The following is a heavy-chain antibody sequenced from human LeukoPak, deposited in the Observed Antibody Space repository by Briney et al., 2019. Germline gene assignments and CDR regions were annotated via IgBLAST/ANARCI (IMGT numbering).Heavy chain of an antibody. CDR1: GYTFTDYY. D-gene: IGHD2-15*01. Sequence: ASVKVSCKASGYTFTDYYVHWVRQAPGQGLEWFGGINPDSGATNFAQRFQGRVTMTRDTSVNTAHMELNNLRSDDTAVYYCARDLCHGGSCFHFDSWGQGTLVTVSS. V-gene: IGHV1-2*02. CDR3: ARDLCHGGSCFHFDS. J-gene: IGHJ4*02. CDR2: INPDSGAT.